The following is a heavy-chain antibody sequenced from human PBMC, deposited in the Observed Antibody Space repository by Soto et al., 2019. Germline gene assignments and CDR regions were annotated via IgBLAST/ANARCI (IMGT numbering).Heavy chain of an antibody. J-gene: IGHJ6*02. CDR1: GGSFSGYY. Sequence: QMHLQQWGAGLLKASETLSLTCSVSGGSFSGYYLACIRQPPGKGLEWIGEINHAGSTKYHPSLKSRVVFSVDLSTTHFSLRLSSVTAADTALYFCARQSGPAYRYGMDIWGQGTTVTVSS. D-gene: IGHD1-1*01. CDR3: ARQSGPAYRYGMDI. V-gene: IGHV4-34*02. CDR2: INHAGST.